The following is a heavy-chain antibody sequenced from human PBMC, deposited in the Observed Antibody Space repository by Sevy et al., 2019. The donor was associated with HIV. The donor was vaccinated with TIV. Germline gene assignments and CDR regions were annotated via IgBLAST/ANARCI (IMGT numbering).Heavy chain of an antibody. Sequence: GGSLRLSCAASGFTFSSYSMNWVRQAPGKGLEWVSFISSSSSYIYYADSVKGRFTISRDNAKNSLYLQMNSLRAEDTAVYYCAREVPAAIRGEFDYWGQGTLVTVSS. D-gene: IGHD2-2*02. CDR1: GFTFSSYS. J-gene: IGHJ4*02. CDR2: ISSSSSYI. V-gene: IGHV3-21*01. CDR3: AREVPAAIRGEFDY.